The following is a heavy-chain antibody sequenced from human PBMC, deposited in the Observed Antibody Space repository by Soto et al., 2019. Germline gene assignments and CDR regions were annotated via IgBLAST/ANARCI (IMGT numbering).Heavy chain of an antibody. V-gene: IGHV3-23*01. CDR3: ARDLQPRGTVFGRFDY. J-gene: IGHJ4*02. D-gene: IGHD3-3*01. CDR1: GFTFSSYA. CDR2: ISGSGGST. Sequence: PGGSLRLSCAASGFTFSSYAMSWXRQAPGKGLEWVSAISGSGGSTYYADSVKGRFTISRDNAKNSLYLQMNSLRAEDTAVYYCARDLQPRGTVFGRFDYWGQGTLVTVSS.